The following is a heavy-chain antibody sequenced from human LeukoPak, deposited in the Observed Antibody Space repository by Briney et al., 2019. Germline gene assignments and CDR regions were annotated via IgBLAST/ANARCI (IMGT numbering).Heavy chain of an antibody. D-gene: IGHD2-2*01. J-gene: IGHJ1*01. Sequence: GGSLRLSCAASGFTFSSYSMNWVRQAPGKGLEWVSSISSSSSYIYYADSVKGRFTISRDNAKNSLYLQMNSLRAEDTAVYYCARGPSSVRPSSGFSSRQTYRTITYFQDWGQGTLVIVSS. V-gene: IGHV3-21*01. CDR3: ARGPSSVRPSSGFSSRQTYRTITYFQD. CDR1: GFTFSSYS. CDR2: ISSSSSYI.